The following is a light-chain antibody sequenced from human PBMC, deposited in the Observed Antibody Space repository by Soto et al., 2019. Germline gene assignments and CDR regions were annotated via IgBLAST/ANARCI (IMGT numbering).Light chain of an antibody. CDR3: QQGYSSPWT. V-gene: IGKV1-39*01. CDR1: QSIGSY. CDR2: ASS. J-gene: IGKJ1*01. Sequence: DILMTQSPSSLSASVGDRVTITCRASQSIGSYLHWYQQKEGRAPALLFYASSNLQSGVPSRFSGSGSATDFTLTIKSLQPEDVATYYCQQGYSSPWTFGQGTRV.